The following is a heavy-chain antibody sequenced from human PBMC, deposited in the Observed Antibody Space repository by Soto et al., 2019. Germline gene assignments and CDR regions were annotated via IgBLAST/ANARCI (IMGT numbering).Heavy chain of an antibody. V-gene: IGHV1-46*01. CDR3: ARGGHVVVVTAAFDY. Sequence: QVQLMQSGAEVKKPGASVKVSCKASGNTFTNYYIHCVRQAPGQVLEWMGTINPSGGHTTYAQKFLGRVNMPRDTSTSTLYMELTSLRSEDTAVYYCARGGHVVVVTAAFDYWGQGTLVTVSS. CDR2: INPSGGHT. D-gene: IGHD2-21*02. CDR1: GNTFTNYY. J-gene: IGHJ4*02.